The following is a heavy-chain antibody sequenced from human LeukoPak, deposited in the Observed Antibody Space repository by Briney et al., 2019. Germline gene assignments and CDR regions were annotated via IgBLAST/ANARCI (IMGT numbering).Heavy chain of an antibody. CDR1: GGSISSSSYY. CDR2: IYYSGST. V-gene: IGHV4-39*01. D-gene: IGHD6-13*01. Sequence: SETLSLTCTVSGGSISSSSYYWGWIRQPPGKGLEWIGSIYYSGSTYYNPSLKSRVTISVDTSKNQFSLKLSSVTAADTAVYYCARPYIAAAADYWGQGTLVTVSS. CDR3: ARPYIAAAADY. J-gene: IGHJ4*02.